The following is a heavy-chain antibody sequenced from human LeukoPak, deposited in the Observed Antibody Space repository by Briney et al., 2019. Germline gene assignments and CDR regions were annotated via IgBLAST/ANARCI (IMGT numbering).Heavy chain of an antibody. D-gene: IGHD4-23*01. Sequence: PSETLSLTCTVSGGSISSSSYYWGWIRQPPGKGLEWIGSIYYSGSTYYNPSLKSRVTISVDTSKNQFSLKLGSVTAADTAVYYCARLYGGNFRWFDPWGQGTLVTVSS. CDR3: ARLYGGNFRWFDP. CDR2: IYYSGST. V-gene: IGHV4-39*01. CDR1: GGSISSSSYY. J-gene: IGHJ5*02.